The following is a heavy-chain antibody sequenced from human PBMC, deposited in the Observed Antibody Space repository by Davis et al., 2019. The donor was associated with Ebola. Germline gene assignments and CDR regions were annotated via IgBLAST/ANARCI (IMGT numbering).Heavy chain of an antibody. CDR1: GFTFSSYA. CDR3: ARGLYYDSSGYHAYYFDY. CDR2: INHSGST. J-gene: IGHJ4*02. D-gene: IGHD3-22*01. V-gene: IGHV4-34*01. Sequence: ESLKISCAASGFTFSSYAMSWVRQPPGKGLEWIGEINHSGSTNYNPSLKSRVTISVDTSKNQFSLKLSSVTAADTAVYYCARGLYYDSSGYHAYYFDYWGQGTLVTVSS.